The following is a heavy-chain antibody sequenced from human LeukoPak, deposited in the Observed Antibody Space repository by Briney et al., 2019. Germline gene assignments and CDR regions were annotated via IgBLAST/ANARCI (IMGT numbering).Heavy chain of an antibody. J-gene: IGHJ6*02. CDR1: EFTVSSNY. D-gene: IGHD2-15*01. CDR2: ISGSGGST. Sequence: GGSLRLSCEASEFTVSSNYMSWVRQAPGKGLEWVSAISGSGGSTSYSDSVKGRFTISRDNSKNTLYLQMNSLRAEDTAVYYCAKDRLPATLHYYYYGMDVWGQGTTVTVSS. CDR3: AKDRLPATLHYYYYGMDV. V-gene: IGHV3-23*01.